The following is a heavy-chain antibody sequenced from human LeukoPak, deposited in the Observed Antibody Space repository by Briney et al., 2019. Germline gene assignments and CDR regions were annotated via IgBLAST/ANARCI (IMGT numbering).Heavy chain of an antibody. V-gene: IGHV4-59*08. CDR2: IYYSGST. J-gene: IGHJ5*02. Sequence: SETLSLTCTVSGGSISSYYWSWIRQPPGKGLEWIGYIYYSGSTNYNPSLKSRVTISVDTSKNQSSLKLSSVTAADTAVYYCARLSQQARFDPWGQGTLVTVSS. CDR3: ARLSQQARFDP. CDR1: GGSISSYY. D-gene: IGHD6-13*01.